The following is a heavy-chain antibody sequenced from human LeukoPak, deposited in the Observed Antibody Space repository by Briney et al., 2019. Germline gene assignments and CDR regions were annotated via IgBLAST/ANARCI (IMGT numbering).Heavy chain of an antibody. CDR2: INRSGST. CDR1: GRSFSGYY. Sequence: AETLSLTCAVYGRSFSGYYWSWIRQTPGKGLEWIGEINRSGSTTYNPSLKSRVTISVDTSKNQFSLKLRSVTAAEPAVYYCARVGYSYDYRRAYSTHDYWGQGTLVTVSS. CDR3: ARVGYSYDYRRAYSTHDY. J-gene: IGHJ4*02. V-gene: IGHV4-34*01. D-gene: IGHD5-18*01.